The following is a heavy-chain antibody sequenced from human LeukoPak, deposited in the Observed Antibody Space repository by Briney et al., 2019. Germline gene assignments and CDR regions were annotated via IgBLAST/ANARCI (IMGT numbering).Heavy chain of an antibody. J-gene: IGHJ4*02. Sequence: VSVKVSCKASGYTFTTYDINWVRQATGQGLEWMAWMNPNSGNTGYAQKFQGRVTMTRNTSISTAYMELSSLRSEDTAVYYCARVAGNCGGDCYRLVYWGQGTLVTVSS. V-gene: IGHV1-8*01. CDR2: MNPNSGNT. CDR3: ARVAGNCGGDCYRLVY. CDR1: GYTFTTYD. D-gene: IGHD2-21*01.